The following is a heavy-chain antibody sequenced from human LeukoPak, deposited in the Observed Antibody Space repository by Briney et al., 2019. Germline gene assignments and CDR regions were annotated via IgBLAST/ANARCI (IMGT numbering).Heavy chain of an antibody. D-gene: IGHD3-3*01. CDR3: ARGHTEYYDFWSGYPASYYFDY. J-gene: IGHJ4*02. Sequence: SETLSLTCAVYGGSFSGYYWSWIRQPPGKGLEWIGEINHSGSTNYNPSLKSRVTTSVDTSKNQFSLKLSSVTAADTAVYYCARGHTEYYDFWSGYPASYYFDYWGQGTLVTVSS. CDR2: INHSGST. V-gene: IGHV4-34*01. CDR1: GGSFSGYY.